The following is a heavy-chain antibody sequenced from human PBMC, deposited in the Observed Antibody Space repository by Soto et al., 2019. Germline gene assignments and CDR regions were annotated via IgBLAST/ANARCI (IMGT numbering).Heavy chain of an antibody. CDR1: GFTFSLYP. CDR2: ISPSNSTI. D-gene: IGHD2-2*01. V-gene: IGHV3-48*02. CDR3: ARVGRGFCSSTRCYTDGFDL. J-gene: IGHJ3*01. Sequence: QLVESGGGLVQPGGSLRLSCAASGFTFSLYPVNWVRQAPGKGLEWLSYISPSNSTIYYADSVKDRFTISRDNAKNSLDLQMNGLRDDDTAVYYCARVGRGFCSSTRCYTDGFDLWGQGTVVTVST.